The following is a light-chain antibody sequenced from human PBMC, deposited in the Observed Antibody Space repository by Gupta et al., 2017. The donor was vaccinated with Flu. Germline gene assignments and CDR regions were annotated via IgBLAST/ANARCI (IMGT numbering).Light chain of an antibody. Sequence: QPVLPQPPSASGTPRQRVTISCSGSSSNIGSNYVYWYQQLPGTAPKLLIYRNNQRPSGVPDRFSGSKSGTSASLAISGLRSEDEADYYCAAWDDSLVLWVFGGGTKLTVL. CDR2: RNN. CDR3: AAWDDSLVLWV. J-gene: IGLJ3*02. V-gene: IGLV1-47*01. CDR1: SSNIGSNY.